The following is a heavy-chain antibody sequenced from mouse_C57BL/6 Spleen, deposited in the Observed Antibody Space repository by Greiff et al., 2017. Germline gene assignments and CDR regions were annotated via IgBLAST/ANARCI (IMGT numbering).Heavy chain of an antibody. V-gene: IGHV1-80*01. D-gene: IGHD1-1*01. CDR3: ARGAFITTVVAYYYAMDY. CDR1: GYAFSSYW. J-gene: IGHJ4*01. CDR2: IYPGDGDT. Sequence: LVESGAELVKPGASVKISCKASGYAFSSYWMNWVKQRPGKGLEWIGQIYPGDGDTNYNGKFKGKATLTADKSSSTAYMQLSSLTSEDSAVYFCARGAFITTVVAYYYAMDYWGQGTSVTVSS.